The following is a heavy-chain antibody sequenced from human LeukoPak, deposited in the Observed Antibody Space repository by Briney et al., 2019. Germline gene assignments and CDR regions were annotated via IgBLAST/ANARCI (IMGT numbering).Heavy chain of an antibody. CDR1: GFTFSSYG. CDR2: ISSSSSYI. D-gene: IGHD1-26*01. J-gene: IGHJ4*02. CDR3: ARDLLGWELHYFDY. V-gene: IGHV3-21*01. Sequence: GGSLRLSCAASGFTFSSYGMSWVRQAPGKGLEWVSSISSSSSYIYYADSVKGRFSISRDNAKNSLYLQMNSLGAEDTAVYYCARDLLGWELHYFDYWGQGTLVTVSS.